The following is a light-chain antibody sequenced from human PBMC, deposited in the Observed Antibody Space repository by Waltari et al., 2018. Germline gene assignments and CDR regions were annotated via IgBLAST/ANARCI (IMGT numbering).Light chain of an antibody. CDR1: QSISGS. Sequence: DIQMTQSPSSPSASVGVRVPINCRASQSISGSLNWYQQKPGKAPKLLIYAASTLQSVVPSRFSGSGSATDFTLTINGLHPDDFATYFCQHSYNDPLTFGGGTKVEIK. CDR2: AAS. J-gene: IGKJ4*01. V-gene: IGKV1-39*01. CDR3: QHSYNDPLT.